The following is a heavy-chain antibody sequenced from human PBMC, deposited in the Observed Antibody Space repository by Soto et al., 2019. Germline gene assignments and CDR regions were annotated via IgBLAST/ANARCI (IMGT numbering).Heavy chain of an antibody. CDR3: AGGLWFGDY. CDR1: GFSFSSYG. J-gene: IGHJ4*02. D-gene: IGHD3-10*01. CDR2: ISYDGSNK. V-gene: IGHV3-30*03. Sequence: HVQLVESGGGVVQPGRSLRLSCAASGFSFSSYGMHWVRQAPGKGLEWVAVISYDGSNKYYADSAKGRFTISRDNSKNTLYLQMNSLRAEDTAVYYCAGGLWFGDYWGQGTLVTVSS.